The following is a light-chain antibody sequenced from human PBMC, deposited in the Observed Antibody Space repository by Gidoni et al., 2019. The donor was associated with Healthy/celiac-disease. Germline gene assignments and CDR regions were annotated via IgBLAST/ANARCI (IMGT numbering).Light chain of an antibody. CDR3: MQALQTPRT. V-gene: IGKV2-28*01. Sequence: DIVMTQSPLSLPVTPGEPASISCRSSQSLLHSNGYNYLDWYLQKPGQSPQLLIDLGSNRASGVPDRFSGSGSGTDCTLKISRVEAEDVGVYYCMQALQTPRTFGQGTKVEIK. J-gene: IGKJ1*01. CDR2: LGS. CDR1: QSLLHSNGYNY.